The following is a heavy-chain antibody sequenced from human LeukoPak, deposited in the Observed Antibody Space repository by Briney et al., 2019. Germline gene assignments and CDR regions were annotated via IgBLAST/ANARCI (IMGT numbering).Heavy chain of an antibody. CDR3: ARDGVYGSGNGY. Sequence: GGSLRLSCVTSGFTFSSYAMSWVRQAPGKGLEWVSVIYSGGSTYYADSVKGRFTISRDNSKNTLYLQMNSLRAEDTAVYYCARDGVYGSGNGYWGQGTLVTVSS. J-gene: IGHJ4*02. D-gene: IGHD3-10*01. CDR1: GFTFSSYA. V-gene: IGHV3-66*01. CDR2: IYSGGST.